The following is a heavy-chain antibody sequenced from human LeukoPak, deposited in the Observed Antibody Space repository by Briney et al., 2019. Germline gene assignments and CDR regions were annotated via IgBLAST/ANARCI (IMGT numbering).Heavy chain of an antibody. CDR3: ARLPSGYQEN. Sequence: GESLKISCQGSGYSFSDYWIGWVRQMPGKGLEWMGRIDPSDSYTNYSPSFQGHVTISADKSISTAYLQWSSLKASDTAMYYCARLPSGYQENWGQGTLVTVSS. J-gene: IGHJ4*02. CDR2: IDPSDSYT. D-gene: IGHD6-13*01. V-gene: IGHV5-10-1*01. CDR1: GYSFSDYW.